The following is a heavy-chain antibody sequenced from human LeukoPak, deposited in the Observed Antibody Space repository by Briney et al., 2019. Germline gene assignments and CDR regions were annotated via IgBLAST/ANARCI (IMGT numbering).Heavy chain of an antibody. Sequence: ASVKVSCKASGYTFTGYYMHWVRQAPGQGLEWMGWINPNSGGTNYAQKFQGRVTMTRDTSISTAYMELSRLRSDDTAVYYCARGPYSGSTHWGYYFDYWGQGTLVTVSS. CDR3: ARGPYSGSTHWGYYFDY. D-gene: IGHD1-26*01. J-gene: IGHJ4*02. CDR1: GYTFTGYY. V-gene: IGHV1-2*02. CDR2: INPNSGGT.